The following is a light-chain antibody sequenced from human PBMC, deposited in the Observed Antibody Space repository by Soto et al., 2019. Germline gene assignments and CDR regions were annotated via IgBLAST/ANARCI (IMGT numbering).Light chain of an antibody. CDR3: AAWDDSLSGSGV. V-gene: IGLV1-47*01. CDR2: RNN. J-gene: IGLJ1*01. Sequence: QCARTQPPSASGTPGERGSISCSGSSSNIGSNYVYWYQQLPGTAPKLLIYRNNQRPSGVPDRFSGSKSGTSASLAISGLRSEDEADYYCAAWDDSLSGSGVFGTGTRSPS. CDR1: SSNIGSNY.